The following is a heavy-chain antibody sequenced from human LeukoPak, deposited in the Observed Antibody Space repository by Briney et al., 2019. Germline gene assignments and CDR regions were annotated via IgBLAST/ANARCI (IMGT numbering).Heavy chain of an antibody. Sequence: GGSLRLSCAASGFTFSSYAMHWVRQAPGKGLEWVAVISYDGSNKYYADSVKGRFTISRDNSKNTLYLQMNSLRAEDTAVYYCARGPLGAFDIWGQGTMVTVSS. CDR1: GFTFSSYA. V-gene: IGHV3-30-3*01. D-gene: IGHD3-16*01. CDR3: ARGPLGAFDI. J-gene: IGHJ3*02. CDR2: ISYDGSNK.